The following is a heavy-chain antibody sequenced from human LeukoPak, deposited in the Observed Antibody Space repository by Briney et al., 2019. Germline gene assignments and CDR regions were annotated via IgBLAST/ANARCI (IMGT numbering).Heavy chain of an antibody. D-gene: IGHD1-26*01. Sequence: ASVKVSCKASGYTFTSYGISWVRQAPGRGLEWTGWISAYSGNTNYAQKLQGRVTMTTDTSTSTAYMELRSLRSDDTAVYYCARGTRYSGSYHDWYFDLWGRGTLVTVSA. CDR2: ISAYSGNT. CDR1: GYTFTSYG. J-gene: IGHJ2*01. V-gene: IGHV1-18*01. CDR3: ARGTRYSGSYHDWYFDL.